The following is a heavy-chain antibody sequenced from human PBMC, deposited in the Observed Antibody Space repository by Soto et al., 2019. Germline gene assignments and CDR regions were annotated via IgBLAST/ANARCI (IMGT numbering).Heavy chain of an antibody. V-gene: IGHV3-33*01. J-gene: IGHJ4*02. Sequence: GGSLRLSCAASGFTFSSYGMHWVRQAPGKGLEWVAVIWYDGSNKYYADSVKGRFTISRDNSKNTLYLQMNSLRAEDTAVYYCARGPHCTNGVCYISRVDYWGQGTLVTVSS. CDR2: IWYDGSNK. CDR1: GFTFSSYG. D-gene: IGHD2-8*01. CDR3: ARGPHCTNGVCYISRVDY.